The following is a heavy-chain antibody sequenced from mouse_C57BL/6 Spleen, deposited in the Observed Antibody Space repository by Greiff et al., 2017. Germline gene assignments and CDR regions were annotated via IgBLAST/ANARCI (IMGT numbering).Heavy chain of an antibody. CDR1: DSAVFPIAY. J-gene: IGHJ2*01. CDR2: ILPSIGRT. D-gene: IGHD2-5*01. CDR3: ARAYYSNPFDY. V-gene: IGHV15-2*01. Sequence: VQLKESGSELRSPGSSVKLSCKDFDSAVFPIAYMSWVRQKPGHGFEWIGGILPSIGRTNYGEKFEDKATWDADTLSNTAYLELNSLTSEDSASYYCARAYYSNPFDYWGQGTTLTVSS.